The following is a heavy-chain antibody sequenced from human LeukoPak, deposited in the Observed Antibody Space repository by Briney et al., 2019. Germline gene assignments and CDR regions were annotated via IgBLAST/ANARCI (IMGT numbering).Heavy chain of an antibody. CDR2: ISSSSSDI. Sequence: PGGSLRRSGAASGFTFSSYSMNWVRQAPGQGLEWVSSISSSSSDIYYADSGKGRFTISRDNAKNSLYLQMNSLRAEDTAVYYCARVSRGVWGSYRDYYYYYMDVWGKGTTVTVSS. CDR1: GFTFSSYS. J-gene: IGHJ6*03. CDR3: ARVSRGVWGSYRDYYYYYMDV. D-gene: IGHD3-16*02. V-gene: IGHV3-21*01.